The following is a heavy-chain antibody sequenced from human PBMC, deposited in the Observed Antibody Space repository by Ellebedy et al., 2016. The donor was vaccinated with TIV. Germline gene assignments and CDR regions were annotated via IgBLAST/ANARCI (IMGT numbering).Heavy chain of an antibody. CDR3: ARAMTIFGVIIHFFDY. J-gene: IGHJ4*02. CDR2: ISGWNGNT. D-gene: IGHD3-3*01. CDR1: GYRFNMYD. V-gene: IGHV1-18*01. Sequence: ASVKVSXXASGYRFNMYDIAWVRQAPGQGLEWMGWISGWNGNTNYAQKLRGRVTMSTDASTTTFYMELRSLRPDDTAVYYCARAMTIFGVIIHFFDYWGQGTPVTVSS.